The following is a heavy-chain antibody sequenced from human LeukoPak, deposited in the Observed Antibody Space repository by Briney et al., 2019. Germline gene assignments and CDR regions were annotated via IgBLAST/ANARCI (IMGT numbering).Heavy chain of an antibody. D-gene: IGHD6-19*01. CDR3: ARSRAVAHNNWFDP. CDR2: IYTSGST. V-gene: IGHV4-4*09. J-gene: IGHJ5*02. Sequence: SETLSLTCTVSGGSISSYYWSWIRQPPGKGLEWIGYIYTSGSTNYNPSLKSRVTISVDTSKNQFSLKLSSVTAADTAVYYCARSRAVAHNNWFDPWGQGTLVTVSS. CDR1: GGSISSYY.